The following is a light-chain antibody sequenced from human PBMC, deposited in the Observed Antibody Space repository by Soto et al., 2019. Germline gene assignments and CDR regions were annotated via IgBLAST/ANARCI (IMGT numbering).Light chain of an antibody. CDR2: DVT. CDR1: SSDVGGYNY. CDR3: CSYAGSATFVV. Sequence: QSALNQPRSVSGSPGQSVTISCTGTSSDVGGYNYVSWYQQHPGKAPKLMIYDVTKRPSGVPDRFSGSKSGNTASLTISGLQAEDEADYFCCSYAGSATFVVFGGGTKLTVL. J-gene: IGLJ2*01. V-gene: IGLV2-11*01.